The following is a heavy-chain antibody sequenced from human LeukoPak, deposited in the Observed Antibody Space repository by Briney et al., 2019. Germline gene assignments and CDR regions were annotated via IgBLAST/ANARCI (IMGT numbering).Heavy chain of an antibody. CDR3: ARVAKERVGGVYYFDY. Sequence: GGSLRLSSAASGFTFSGYDMHWVRQATGKGLEWVSAIGTAGDTYYTGSVKGRFTISRENAKNSLYLQMNSLRAGDTAVYYCARVAKERVGGVYYFDYWGQGTLVTVSS. D-gene: IGHD1-1*01. CDR1: GFTFSGYD. CDR2: IGTAGDT. V-gene: IGHV3-13*01. J-gene: IGHJ4*02.